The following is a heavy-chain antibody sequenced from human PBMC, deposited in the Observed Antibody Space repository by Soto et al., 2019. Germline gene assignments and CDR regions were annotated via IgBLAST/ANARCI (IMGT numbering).Heavy chain of an antibody. D-gene: IGHD6-13*01. CDR2: ISYDGSNK. CDR1: GFTFSSYA. CDR3: ARDWAAATSGYYNYYGMDV. Sequence: PGGSLRLSCAASGFTFSSYAMHWVRQAPGKGLEWVAVISYDGSNKYYADSVKGRFTISRDNSKSTLYLQMNSLSPEDTAVYYCARDWAAATSGYYNYYGMDVWGQGTTVTVSS. V-gene: IGHV3-30-3*01. J-gene: IGHJ6*02.